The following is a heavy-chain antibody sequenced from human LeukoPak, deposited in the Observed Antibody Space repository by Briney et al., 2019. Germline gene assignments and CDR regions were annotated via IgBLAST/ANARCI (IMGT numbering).Heavy chain of an antibody. D-gene: IGHD6-19*01. J-gene: IGHJ4*02. CDR1: GFTFSAAW. CDR3: ARASSGWYYFDY. CDR2: ISSSSSYI. V-gene: IGHV3-21*01. Sequence: PGGSLRLSCAASGFTFSAAWMNWVCQAPGKGLEWVSSISSSSSYIYYADSVKGRFTISRDNAKNSLYLQMNSLRAEDTAVYYCARASSGWYYFDYWGQGTLVTVSS.